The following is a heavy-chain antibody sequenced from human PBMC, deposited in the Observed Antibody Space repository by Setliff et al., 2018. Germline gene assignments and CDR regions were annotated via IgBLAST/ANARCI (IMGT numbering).Heavy chain of an antibody. CDR2: ISPYNGDT. CDR1: GYIFNTFG. CDR3: ARSPPNRGVGQGHHMDV. D-gene: IGHD1-26*01. V-gene: IGHV1-18*01. J-gene: IGHJ6*03. Sequence: ASVKVSCKASGYIFNTFGISWVRRAPGQGLEWIGWISPYNGDTKYAQKLQDRVTMTIDTSTSTAYVEVRSLRSDDTALYYCARSPPNRGVGQGHHMDVWRKGTSVTVSS.